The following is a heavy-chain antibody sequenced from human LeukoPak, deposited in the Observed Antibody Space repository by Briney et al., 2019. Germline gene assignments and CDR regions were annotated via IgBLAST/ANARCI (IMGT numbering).Heavy chain of an antibody. CDR2: ISYDGTNK. J-gene: IGHJ6*02. CDR3: VRDQKQYYYYYYGMDV. D-gene: IGHD4-11*01. Sequence: GGSLRLSCAASGFTFSRYSMHWVRQAPGKGLEGVAVISYDGTNKYYGDSVKGRFTMSRDNSKNTLSLQMTSLRDEDTAVYYCVRDQKQYYYYYYGMDVWGQGTTVTVSS. V-gene: IGHV3-30-3*01. CDR1: GFTFSRYS.